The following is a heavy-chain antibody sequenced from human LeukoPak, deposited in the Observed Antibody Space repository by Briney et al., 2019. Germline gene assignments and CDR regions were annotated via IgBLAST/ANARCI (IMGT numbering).Heavy chain of an antibody. Sequence: GRSLRLSCAASGFTFDDYAMHWVRQAPGKGLEWVSGISWNSGSIGYADSVKGRFTISRDNAKNSLYLQMNSLRAEDTALYYCAKDIRYGVGSDYWGQGTLVTVSS. CDR3: AKDIRYGVGSDY. CDR2: ISWNSGSI. V-gene: IGHV3-9*01. CDR1: GFTFDDYA. D-gene: IGHD3-10*01. J-gene: IGHJ4*02.